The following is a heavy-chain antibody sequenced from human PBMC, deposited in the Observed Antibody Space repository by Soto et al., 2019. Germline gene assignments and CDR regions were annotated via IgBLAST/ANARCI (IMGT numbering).Heavy chain of an antibody. Sequence: ASVKVSCKASGYTFTSYGISWVRQAPGQGLEWMGWISAYNGNTNYAQKLQGRVTMTTDTSTSTAYMELRSLRSDDTAVYYCARGRYYGSGSYYNSYYYYGMDVWGQGTTVTVSS. CDR1: GYTFTSYG. CDR2: ISAYNGNT. J-gene: IGHJ6*02. D-gene: IGHD3-10*01. CDR3: ARGRYYGSGSYYNSYYYYGMDV. V-gene: IGHV1-18*01.